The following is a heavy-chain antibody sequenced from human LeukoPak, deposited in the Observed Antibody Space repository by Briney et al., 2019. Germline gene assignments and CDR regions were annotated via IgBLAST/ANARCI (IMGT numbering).Heavy chain of an antibody. D-gene: IGHD1-26*01. V-gene: IGHV4-38-2*02. Sequence: SETLSLTCAVSGYSISSGYYWGWIRPPPGKGLEWIGSIYHSGSTYYNPSLKSRVTISVDTSKNQFSLKLSSVTAADTAVYYCAREENGISVDYWGQGTPVTVSS. CDR1: GYSISSGYY. J-gene: IGHJ4*02. CDR2: IYHSGST. CDR3: AREENGISVDY.